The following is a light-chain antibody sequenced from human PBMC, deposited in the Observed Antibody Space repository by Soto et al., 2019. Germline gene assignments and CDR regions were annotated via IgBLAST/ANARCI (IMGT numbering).Light chain of an antibody. V-gene: IGKV2-40*01. J-gene: IGKJ4*01. CDR2: TIC. CDR3: MQRIRFPLT. CDR1: QSLLDSDDGITY. Sequence: DFVMTQSPVSLSVTPGEPASISCRSSQSLLDSDDGITYVDWFLQKPGQSPQLLIYTICYRASGVTDRISGSGSGTDFTLNISRVGAEDVGVYYCMQRIRFPLTFGGGTKVEIK.